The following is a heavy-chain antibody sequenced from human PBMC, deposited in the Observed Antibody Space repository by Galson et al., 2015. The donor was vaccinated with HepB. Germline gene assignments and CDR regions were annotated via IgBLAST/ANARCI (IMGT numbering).Heavy chain of an antibody. CDR2: IIPIFGTA. Sequence: SVKVSCKASGGTFSSYAISWVRQAPGQGLEWMGGIIPIFGTANYAQKFQGRVTITADESTSTAYMELSSLRSEDTAVYYCARDQAARGRDYYYYGMDVWGQGTTVTVSS. V-gene: IGHV1-69*13. CDR3: ARDQAARGRDYYYYGMDV. D-gene: IGHD6-6*01. CDR1: GGTFSSYA. J-gene: IGHJ6*02.